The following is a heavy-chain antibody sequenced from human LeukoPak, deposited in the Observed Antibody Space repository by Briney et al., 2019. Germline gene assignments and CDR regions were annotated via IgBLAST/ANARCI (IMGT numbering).Heavy chain of an antibody. Sequence: SETLSLTCTVSGGSISSSSYYWGWIRQPPGKGLEWIGSIYYGGSTYYNPSLKSRVTISVDTSKNQFSLKLSSVTAADTAVYYCARDYDSSGYVDYWGQGTLVTVSS. J-gene: IGHJ4*02. V-gene: IGHV4-39*07. CDR3: ARDYDSSGYVDY. CDR1: GGSISSSSYY. CDR2: IYYGGST. D-gene: IGHD3-22*01.